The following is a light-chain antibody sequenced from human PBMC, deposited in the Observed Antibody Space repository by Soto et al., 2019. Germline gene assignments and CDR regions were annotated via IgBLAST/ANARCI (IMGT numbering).Light chain of an antibody. CDR1: QSVRSSY. CDR3: QQYGIPPQT. J-gene: IGKJ1*01. V-gene: IGKV3-20*01. CDR2: GAS. Sequence: ETVLTQSPGTLSLTPGERVTLSCRASQSVRSSYLAWYQQKPGQAPRLLIYGASGRATGIPDRFSGSGSGTDFTLTINRLEPEDFAVYYCQQYGIPPQTFGQGTKVEIK.